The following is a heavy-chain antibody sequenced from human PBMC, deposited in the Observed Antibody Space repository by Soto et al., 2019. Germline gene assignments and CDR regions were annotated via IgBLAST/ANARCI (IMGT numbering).Heavy chain of an antibody. Sequence: SETLSLTCTVSGGSISSYYWNWIRQPPGKGLEWIGYIYYSGSTNYNPSLKSRVTISVDTSKSQFSLKLSSVTAADTAVYYCARDRTQLPYYYYGMAVWGQGTTVTVSS. D-gene: IGHD2-2*02. CDR2: IYYSGST. J-gene: IGHJ6*02. CDR3: ARDRTQLPYYYYGMAV. V-gene: IGHV4-59*01. CDR1: GGSISSYY.